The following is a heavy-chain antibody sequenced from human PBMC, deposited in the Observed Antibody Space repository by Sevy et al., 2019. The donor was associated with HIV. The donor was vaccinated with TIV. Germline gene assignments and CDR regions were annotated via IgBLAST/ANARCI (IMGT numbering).Heavy chain of an antibody. D-gene: IGHD5-18*01. J-gene: IGHJ5*02. V-gene: IGHV1-18*01. CDR1: GYTFTSYG. CDR2: ISAYNGNT. CDR3: ARAKSGYSYGYWFDP. Sequence: ASVKVSCKASGYTFTSYGISWVRQAPGQGLEWMGWISAYNGNTNYAQKLQGRVTMTTDTSTGTAYMELRILGSDDTAVYYCARAKSGYSYGYWFDPWGQGTLVTVSS.